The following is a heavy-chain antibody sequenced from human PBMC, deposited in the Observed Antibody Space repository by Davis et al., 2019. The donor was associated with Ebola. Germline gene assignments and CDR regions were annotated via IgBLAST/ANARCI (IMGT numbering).Heavy chain of an antibody. D-gene: IGHD1-7*01. Sequence: GESLKISCAASGFTFSSYSMNWVRQAPGKGLEWVSSISSSSSYIYYADSVKGRFTISRDNAKNSLYLQMNSLRAEDTAVYYCARDSSWNFGAYFDYWGQGTLVTVSS. V-gene: IGHV3-21*01. CDR1: GFTFSSYS. J-gene: IGHJ4*02. CDR3: ARDSSWNFGAYFDY. CDR2: ISSSSSYI.